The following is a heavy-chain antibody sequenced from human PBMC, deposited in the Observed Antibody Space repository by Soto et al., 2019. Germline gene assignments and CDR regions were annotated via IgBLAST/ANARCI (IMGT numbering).Heavy chain of an antibody. V-gene: IGHV4-59*01. J-gene: IGHJ3*02. D-gene: IGHD5-12*01. CDR3: SEGPWLQGAFHI. CDR1: GDSIRSNY. Sequence: VQLQESGPGLVKPSETLSLTCTVSGDSIRSNYWYWIRQPPGQGLEWIGYIFSSGSTYYNPSLKSRVTISLDTSENQFSLKLTSVTAADTAVYYCSEGPWLQGAFHIWGQGTMVTVSS. CDR2: IFSSGST.